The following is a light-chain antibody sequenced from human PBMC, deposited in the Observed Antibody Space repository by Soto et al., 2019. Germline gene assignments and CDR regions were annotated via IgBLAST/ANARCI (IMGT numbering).Light chain of an antibody. Sequence: QSALTQPASVSGSPGQSITISCTGTNSDVGAYSYVSWYQQYPGKAPKLLIYDVGARPSGISDRFSGSKSGNTASLTISGLQAEDEADYYCSSYTAFTTYVFXRETKLTVL. CDR3: SSYTAFTTYV. J-gene: IGLJ1*01. CDR1: NSDVGAYSY. CDR2: DVG. V-gene: IGLV2-14*03.